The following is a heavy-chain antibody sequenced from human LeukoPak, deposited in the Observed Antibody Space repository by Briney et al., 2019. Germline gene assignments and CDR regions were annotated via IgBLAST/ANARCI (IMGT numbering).Heavy chain of an antibody. J-gene: IGHJ5*02. Sequence: PSETLSLTCTVSGGSISSSSYYWGWIRQPPGKGLEWIRSMYYSGSTYYNPSLKSRVTISVDTSKNQFSLKLSSVTAADTAVYYCARQSGGSSWDSRPNWFDPWGQGTLVTVSS. D-gene: IGHD6-13*01. CDR1: GGSISSSSYY. V-gene: IGHV4-39*01. CDR2: MYYSGST. CDR3: ARQSGGSSWDSRPNWFDP.